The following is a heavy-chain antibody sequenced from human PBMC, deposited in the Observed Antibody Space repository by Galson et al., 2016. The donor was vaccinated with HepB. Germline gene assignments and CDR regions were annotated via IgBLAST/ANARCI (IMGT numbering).Heavy chain of an antibody. CDR2: IRLLDSTT. CDR1: GHPYGDYW. D-gene: IGHD1/OR15-1a*01. CDR3: ATAMDGTFFFDY. Sequence: QSGAEVKKPGESLQISCEGSGHPYGDYWIGWARQMHGGGLEWMGLIRLLDSTTFYRPSFSGQVTILADRSISTAYLEWSSLKASDTAIYYCATAMDGTFFFDYWGQGALVTVSS. V-gene: IGHV5-51*01. J-gene: IGHJ4*02.